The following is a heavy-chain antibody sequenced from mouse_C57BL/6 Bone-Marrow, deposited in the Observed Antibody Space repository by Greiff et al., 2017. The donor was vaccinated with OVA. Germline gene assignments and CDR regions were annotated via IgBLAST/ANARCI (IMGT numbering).Heavy chain of an antibody. CDR1: GFNIKDDY. V-gene: IGHV14-4*01. CDR3: TTWDYYGSSWAY. D-gene: IGHD1-1*01. Sequence: EVQLKESGAELVRPGASVKLSCTASGFNIKDDYMHWVKQRPEQGLEWIGWIDPENGDTEYASKFQGKATITADTSSNTAYLQLSSLTSEDTAVYYCTTWDYYGSSWAYWGQGTLVTVSA. J-gene: IGHJ3*01. CDR2: IDPENGDT.